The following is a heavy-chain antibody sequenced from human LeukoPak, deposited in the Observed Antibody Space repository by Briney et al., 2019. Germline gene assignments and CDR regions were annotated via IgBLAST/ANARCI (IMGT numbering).Heavy chain of an antibody. J-gene: IGHJ6*01. Sequence: SETLSLTCTVSGNSINIYSWNWIRQSPEKGLEWIAYMYYSGTTNYNPSLENRAAISLDLSRHQFSLRLSSVTAADTAVYFCATTDKNRYYINVWGPGTTVTVSS. V-gene: IGHV4-59*12. CDR2: MYYSGTT. D-gene: IGHD2-21*01. CDR1: GNSINIYS. CDR3: ATTDKNRYYINV.